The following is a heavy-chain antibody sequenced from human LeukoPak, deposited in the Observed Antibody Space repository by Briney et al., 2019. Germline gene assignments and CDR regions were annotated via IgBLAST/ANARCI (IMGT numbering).Heavy chain of an antibody. Sequence: KPSETLSLTCTVSGGSISSYYWSWIRQPPGKGVEWLGYIYYRGSTNYNPSLKSRVTISIDTSKNQFSLKLSSVTAADTAVYYCARVRSGYSYGPFDYWGQGTLVTVSS. CDR2: IYYRGST. CDR3: ARVRSGYSYGPFDY. J-gene: IGHJ4*02. D-gene: IGHD5-18*01. V-gene: IGHV4-59*01. CDR1: GGSISSYY.